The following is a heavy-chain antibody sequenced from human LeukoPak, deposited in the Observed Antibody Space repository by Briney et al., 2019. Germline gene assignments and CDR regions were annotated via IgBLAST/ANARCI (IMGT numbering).Heavy chain of an antibody. Sequence: WDSLSLTCTVYGGSISSSSYYWDWIRQPPGKGLEWIGSIYYSGSTYYNPSLESRVTMSVDTSKNQFSLKMSSVTAADTAMYYCARQEWGAGTEVDFWGQGILVSVSS. D-gene: IGHD6-19*01. CDR1: GGSISSSSYY. J-gene: IGHJ4*02. V-gene: IGHV4-39*01. CDR3: ARQEWGAGTEVDF. CDR2: IYYSGST.